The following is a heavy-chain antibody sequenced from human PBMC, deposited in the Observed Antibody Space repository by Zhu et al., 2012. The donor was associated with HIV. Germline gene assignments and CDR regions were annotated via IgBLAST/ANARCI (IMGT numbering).Heavy chain of an antibody. J-gene: IGHJ4*02. CDR3: MTLYYSGSETYVDC. CDR2: LYYSGAT. CDR1: GDSISSHFYF. D-gene: IGHD3-10*01. V-gene: IGHV4-39*01. Sequence: QVQVQESGPGLVKPSETLSLTCTVSGDSISSHFYFWDWIRQSPGKGLEWLGSLYYSGATYHKPSLKGRLTISVDTSKNEFSLNLNSVTAADTAVYYCMTLYYSGSETYVDCWGQGMLVTVSS.